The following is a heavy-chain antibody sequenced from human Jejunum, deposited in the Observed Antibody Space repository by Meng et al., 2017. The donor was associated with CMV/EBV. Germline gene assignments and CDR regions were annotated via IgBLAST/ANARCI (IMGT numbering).Heavy chain of an antibody. J-gene: IGHJ5*01. D-gene: IGHD2/OR15-2a*01. V-gene: IGHV4-4*07. CDR2: VYMSGST. CDR1: GGSISGYY. Sequence: VHLQEPGPGLVKPSEPLSLPCTVSGGSISGYYWNWIRQPAGKGLEWIGRVYMSGSTNYNPSLRSRVAMSVDTSKNQFSLKLSSVTAADTAMYYCARVSSPILFDSWGQGTLVTVSS. CDR3: ARVSSPILFDS.